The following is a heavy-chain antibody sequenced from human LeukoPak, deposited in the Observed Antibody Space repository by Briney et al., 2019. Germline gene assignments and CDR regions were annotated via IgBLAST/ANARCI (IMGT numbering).Heavy chain of an antibody. D-gene: IGHD5-24*01. J-gene: IGHJ4*02. Sequence: GGSLRLSCVASGFPFSSYWMTWVRQAPGKGLEWVANIKQDGSKKSYVDSVKGRFTISRDNVKNSLYLQMNSLRAEDTAIYYCTRVGYIDEGIDYWGQGTLVTVSS. V-gene: IGHV3-7*04. CDR3: TRVGYIDEGIDY. CDR1: GFPFSSYW. CDR2: IKQDGSKK.